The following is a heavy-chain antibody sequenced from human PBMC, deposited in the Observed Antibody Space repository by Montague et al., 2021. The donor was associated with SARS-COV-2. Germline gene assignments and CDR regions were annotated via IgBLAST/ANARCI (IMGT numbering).Heavy chain of an antibody. V-gene: IGHV2-70*01. Sequence: PALVTLTQTLTLTCTFSGFSLSTSGMCVSWIRQPPGKALEWLAVIDWDDDKSYSTSLKTRLTISKDTSKNQVVLTMTNMDPVDTATYYCARMPDQVWLDYWGQGILVTVSS. CDR1: GFSLSTSGMC. CDR2: IDWDDDK. CDR3: ARMPDQVWLDY. J-gene: IGHJ4*02. D-gene: IGHD5-18*01.